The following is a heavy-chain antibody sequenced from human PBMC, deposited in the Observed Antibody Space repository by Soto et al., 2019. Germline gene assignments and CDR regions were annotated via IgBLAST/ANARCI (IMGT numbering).Heavy chain of an antibody. Sequence: SLPCVNSGDSVSSNSAGCNWIRQSPSRGLEWLGRTYYKSKWNNDYALSVKSRITINPDTSKNKFSLHLYSVTPEDTAVYYCTGITWFRGMDVGGQGTQVTV. CDR3: TGITWFRGMDV. J-gene: IGHJ6*02. CDR2: TYYKSKWNN. CDR1: GDSVSSNSAG. D-gene: IGHD3-10*01. V-gene: IGHV6-1*01.